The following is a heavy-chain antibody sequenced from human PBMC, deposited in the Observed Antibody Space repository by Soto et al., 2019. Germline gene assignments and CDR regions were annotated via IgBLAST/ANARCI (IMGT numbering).Heavy chain of an antibody. CDR2: IISQTDGGTT. CDR3: TTDYYFGSGNGDY. V-gene: IGHV3-15*01. CDR1: GFVFGDAW. D-gene: IGHD3-10*01. J-gene: IGHJ4*02. Sequence: EVQLVESGGGLVKPGGSLRLSCATSGFVFGDAWMTWVRQAPGKGLEWVGRIISQTDGGTTDYAAPVKGRFSISRVDSKNMLFLQMNSLKTEDTGVYYCTTDYYFGSGNGDYWGQGTLVTVSS.